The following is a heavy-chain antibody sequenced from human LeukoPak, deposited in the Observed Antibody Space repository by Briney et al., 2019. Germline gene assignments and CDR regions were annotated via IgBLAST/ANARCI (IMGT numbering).Heavy chain of an antibody. V-gene: IGHV4-30-2*01. CDR1: GGSISCGGYS. Sequence: SETLSLTCAVSGGSISCGGYSWSWIRQPPGKGLEWIGYIYHSGSTYYNPSLKSRVTISVDRSKNQFSLKLSSVTAADTAVYYCARDVAAAGVDPWGQGTLVTVSS. D-gene: IGHD6-13*01. CDR3: ARDVAAAGVDP. CDR2: IYHSGST. J-gene: IGHJ5*02.